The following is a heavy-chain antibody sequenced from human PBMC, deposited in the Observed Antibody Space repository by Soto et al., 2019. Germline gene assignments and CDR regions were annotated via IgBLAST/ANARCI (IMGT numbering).Heavy chain of an antibody. CDR3: VKWEARGSGSPY. CDR2: LSGGGGHT. V-gene: IGHV3-23*01. D-gene: IGHD3-10*01. CDR1: GFPFNSYA. Sequence: VRLLESGGGSVQPGGSLRLSCSASGFPFNSYAMSWVRQAPGKGLEWVSGLSGGGGHTYYADSVKGRYTISRDNSKNTLFLRMNSLRAEDTAVYYCVKWEARGSGSPYWGQGTLVTVSS. J-gene: IGHJ4*02.